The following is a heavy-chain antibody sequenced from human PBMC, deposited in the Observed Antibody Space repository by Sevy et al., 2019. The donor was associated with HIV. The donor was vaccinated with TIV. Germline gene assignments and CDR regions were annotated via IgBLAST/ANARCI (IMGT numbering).Heavy chain of an antibody. V-gene: IGHV4-61*01. Sequence: SETLSLTCSVSGGSVTSDTYYWSWIRQPPGKGLEWIGFAHHSVSSKYNPSLKSRITVSLDTSKNQFSLRLNSVTAAETAVYYCARNAEVITWDAFDIWGQGTMVTVSS. CDR1: GGSVTSDTYY. CDR3: ARNAEVITWDAFDI. J-gene: IGHJ3*02. D-gene: IGHD3-22*01. CDR2: AHHSVSS.